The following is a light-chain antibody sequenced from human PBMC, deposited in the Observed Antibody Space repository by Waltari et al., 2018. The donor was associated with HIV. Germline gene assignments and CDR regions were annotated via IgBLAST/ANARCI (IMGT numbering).Light chain of an antibody. J-gene: IGKJ1*01. CDR1: HSISSW. V-gene: IGKV1-5*03. CDR2: KAS. Sequence: DTQQTQSPSTLSPSVADPVTHPSRAIHSISSWLAWYQQKQGTAPKLLIYKASTLESGGPSRFSGSGSGTDFTLTISSLQPDDFATYYCQQYARYSRTFGQGTKVEVK. CDR3: QQYARYSRT.